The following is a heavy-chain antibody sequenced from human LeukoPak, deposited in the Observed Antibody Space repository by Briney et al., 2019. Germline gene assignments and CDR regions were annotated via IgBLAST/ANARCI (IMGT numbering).Heavy chain of an antibody. Sequence: GGSLRLTCAASGFTFSSYSMNWVRQAPGKGLEWVSSISSSSSYIYYADSVKGRFTISRDNAKNSLYLQMNSLGAEDTAVYYCARGQRDSGDYWGQGTLVTVSS. CDR1: GFTFSSYS. V-gene: IGHV3-21*01. D-gene: IGHD4-17*01. CDR2: ISSSSSYI. CDR3: ARGQRDSGDY. J-gene: IGHJ4*02.